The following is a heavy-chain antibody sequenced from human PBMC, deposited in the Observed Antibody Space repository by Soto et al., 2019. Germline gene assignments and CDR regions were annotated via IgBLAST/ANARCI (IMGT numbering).Heavy chain of an antibody. CDR2: ISYDGSNK. J-gene: IGHJ6*02. D-gene: IGHD3-10*01. V-gene: IGHV3-30*18. Sequence: HPGGSLRLSCAASGFTFSSYGMHWVRQAPGKGLEWVAVISYDGSNKYYADSVKGRFTISRDNSKNTLYLQMNSLRAEDTAVYYCAKDVTPVRGGAGMDVWGQGTTVTVSS. CDR1: GFTFSSYG. CDR3: AKDVTPVRGGAGMDV.